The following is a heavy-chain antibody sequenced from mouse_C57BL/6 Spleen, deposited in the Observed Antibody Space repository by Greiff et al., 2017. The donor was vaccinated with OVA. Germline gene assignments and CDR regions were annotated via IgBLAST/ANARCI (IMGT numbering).Heavy chain of an antibody. CDR1: GYTFTSYW. Sequence: VQLKQSGTVLARPGASVKMSCKTSGYTFTSYWMHWVKQRPGQGLEWIGAIYPGNSDTSYNQKFKGKAKLTAVTAASTAYMELSSLTNEDSAVYYCTEEDDYDGAPSFAYWGQGTLVTVSA. V-gene: IGHV1-5*01. J-gene: IGHJ3*01. D-gene: IGHD2-4*01. CDR2: IYPGNSDT. CDR3: TEEDDYDGAPSFAY.